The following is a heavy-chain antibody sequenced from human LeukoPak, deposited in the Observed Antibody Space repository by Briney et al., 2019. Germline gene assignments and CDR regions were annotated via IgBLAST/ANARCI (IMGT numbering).Heavy chain of an antibody. CDR2: ISSSSSYT. J-gene: IGHJ6*04. V-gene: IGHV3-11*06. CDR3: ARDSVVVPAAIPLPYYYYGMDV. D-gene: IGHD2-2*01. Sequence: PGGSLGLSCAASGFTFSDYYMSWIRQAPGKGLEWVSYISSSSSYTNYADSVKGRFTISRDNAKNSLYLQMNCLRAEDTAVYYCARDSVVVPAAIPLPYYYYGMDVWGKGTTVTVSS. CDR1: GFTFSDYY.